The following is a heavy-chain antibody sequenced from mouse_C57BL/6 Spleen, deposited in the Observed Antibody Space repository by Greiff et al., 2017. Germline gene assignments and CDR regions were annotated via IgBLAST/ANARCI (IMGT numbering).Heavy chain of an antibody. J-gene: IGHJ4*01. D-gene: IGHD2-12*01. CDR2: IYPGDGDT. Sequence: QVQLQQSGPELVKPGASVKISCKASGYAFSSSWMNWVKQRPGKGLEWIGRIYPGDGDTNYNGKFKGKATLTADKSSSTAYMQLSSLTSEDSAVYFCARPEKGIYYRGSYAMDYWGQGTSVTVSS. CDR3: ARPEKGIYYRGSYAMDY. V-gene: IGHV1-82*01. CDR1: GYAFSSSW.